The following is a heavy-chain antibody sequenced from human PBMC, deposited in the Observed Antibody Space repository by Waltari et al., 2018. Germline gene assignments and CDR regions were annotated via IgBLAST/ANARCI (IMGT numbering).Heavy chain of an antibody. D-gene: IGHD3-10*01. CDR1: GFTFNDYG. CDR2: IRFDGSIR. CDR3: ARDRDADEYNYFDD. V-gene: IGHV3-30*02. Sequence: QVQLVESGGGLVQPGGSLRLSCVASGFTFNDYGMHWVRQAPGQGLEWVTFIRFDGSIRYNADSVKGRFTISRENSKNTLYLQMNSLRAEDTAVYYCARDRDADEYNYFDDWGQGTLVTVSS. J-gene: IGHJ4*02.